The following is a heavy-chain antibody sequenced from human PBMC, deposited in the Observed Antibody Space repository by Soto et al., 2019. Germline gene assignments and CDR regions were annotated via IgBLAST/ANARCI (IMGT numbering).Heavy chain of an antibody. D-gene: IGHD1-1*01. J-gene: IGHJ4*02. V-gene: IGHV3-20*04. Sequence: LSLSCAASGFTFSSYGMSWVCQAPGKGLEWVSGINWNGGSTGYADSVKGRFTISRDNAKNSLYLQMNSLRAEDTALYYCARKLEGSFDYWGQGTLVTVSS. CDR2: INWNGGST. CDR1: GFTFSSYG. CDR3: ARKLEGSFDY.